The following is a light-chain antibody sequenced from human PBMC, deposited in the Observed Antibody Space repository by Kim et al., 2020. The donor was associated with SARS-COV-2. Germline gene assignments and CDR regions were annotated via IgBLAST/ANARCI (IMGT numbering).Light chain of an antibody. J-gene: IGLJ2*01. V-gene: IGLV3-1*01. Sequence: SPGQKTTPTGAGDKVGDKSVCWYPQKPGQTPVVVIYKDRKRHPGIPERCSGSNSGNTATLTISGAQPMDEADYYCEAWDSSTAVVCGGGTQLTVL. CDR1: KVGDKS. CDR2: KDR. CDR3: EAWDSSTAVV.